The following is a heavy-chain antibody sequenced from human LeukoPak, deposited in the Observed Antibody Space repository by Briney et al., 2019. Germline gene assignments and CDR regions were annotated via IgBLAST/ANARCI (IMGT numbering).Heavy chain of an antibody. Sequence: SQTLSLTCTVSGGSISSGDYYWSWIRQPPGKGLECIGYIYYSGNAYYNPSLKSRFTISVGTSENQFSLKLNSVTAADTAVYYCARAYFFGSGSYYACDVWGQGTVVTVSS. J-gene: IGHJ3*01. CDR3: ARAYFFGSGSYYACDV. CDR1: GGSISSGDYY. V-gene: IGHV4-30-4*01. D-gene: IGHD3-10*01. CDR2: IYYSGNA.